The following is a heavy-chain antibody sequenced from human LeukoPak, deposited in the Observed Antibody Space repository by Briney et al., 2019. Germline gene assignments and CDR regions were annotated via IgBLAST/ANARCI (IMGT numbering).Heavy chain of an antibody. CDR3: ARDSRGSAGFRDFDY. V-gene: IGHV1-2*02. Sequence: ASVKVSCKASGYTFTSYGISWVRQAPGQGLEWMGWINPNSGGTNYAQKFHGRVTMTRDTSISTAYMELSRLRSDDTAVYYCARDSRGSAGFRDFDYWGQGTLVTVSS. CDR1: GYTFTSYG. J-gene: IGHJ4*02. CDR2: INPNSGGT. D-gene: IGHD6-13*01.